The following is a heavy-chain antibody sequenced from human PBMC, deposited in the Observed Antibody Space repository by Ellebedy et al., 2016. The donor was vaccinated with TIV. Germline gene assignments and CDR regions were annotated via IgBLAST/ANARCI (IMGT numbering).Heavy chain of an antibody. CDR1: GFTFSAHY. Sequence: GGSLTLSXAASGFTFSAHYMDWVRQAPGKGLEWVGRTRDKANNYFTEYAASVRGRFTISRDDSKNSLFLQMNSLKTEDTAVYYCARVGGWASINTDYTDYWGQGTLVTVSS. CDR3: ARVGGWASINTDYTDY. D-gene: IGHD4-11*01. CDR2: TRDKANNYFT. V-gene: IGHV3-72*01. J-gene: IGHJ4*02.